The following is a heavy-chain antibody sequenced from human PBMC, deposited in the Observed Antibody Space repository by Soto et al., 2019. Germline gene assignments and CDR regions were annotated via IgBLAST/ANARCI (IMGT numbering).Heavy chain of an antibody. Sequence: GGSLRLSCAASGFTFSNAWMSWVRQAPGKGLEWVDRIKSKTDGGTTDYAAPVKGRFTISRDDSKNTLYLQMNSLKTEDTAVYYCTTWIVGAIFDYWGQGTLVTVSS. V-gene: IGHV3-15*01. J-gene: IGHJ4*02. CDR1: GFTFSNAW. CDR3: TTWIVGAIFDY. D-gene: IGHD1-26*01. CDR2: IKSKTDGGTT.